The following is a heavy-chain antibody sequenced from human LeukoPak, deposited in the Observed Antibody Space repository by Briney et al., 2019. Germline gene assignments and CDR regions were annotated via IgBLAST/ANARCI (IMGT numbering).Heavy chain of an antibody. D-gene: IGHD3-22*01. CDR2: ISGSCGCT. CDR1: GFTFSSYG. Sequence: PGGSLIPSCAASGFTFSSYGMSLVRDAAGKRLGCGSAISGSCGCTYYADSVKGRFTISSDNSKNTLVLQMNSLSAEDRDGYCFAKLYDSSGHYVDYWGQGTLVTVSS. V-gene: IGHV3-23*01. J-gene: IGHJ4*02. CDR3: AKLYDSSGHYVDY.